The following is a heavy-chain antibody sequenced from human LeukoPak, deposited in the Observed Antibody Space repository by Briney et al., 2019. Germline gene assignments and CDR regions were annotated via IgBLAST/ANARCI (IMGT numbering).Heavy chain of an antibody. J-gene: IGHJ4*02. Sequence: PSETLSLTCAVYGGSFSGYYWSWIRQPPGKGLEWIGEINHSGSTNYNPSLKSRVTISVDTSKNQFSLKLSSVTAADTAVYYCARTTTVTGADYWGQGTLVTVS. CDR2: INHSGST. CDR1: GGSFSGYY. CDR3: ARTTTVTGADY. V-gene: IGHV4-34*01. D-gene: IGHD4-17*01.